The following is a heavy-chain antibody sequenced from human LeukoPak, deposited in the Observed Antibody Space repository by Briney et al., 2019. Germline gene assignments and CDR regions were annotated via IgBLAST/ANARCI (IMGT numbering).Heavy chain of an antibody. Sequence: ASVKVSCKASGYTFTSYYMHWVRQAPGQGLEWMGWMNPNSGNTGYAQKFQGRVTMTRNTSISTAYMELSSLRSEDTAVYYCARGEAYGEVDYWGQGTLVTVSS. CDR2: MNPNSGNT. J-gene: IGHJ4*02. CDR1: GYTFTSYY. V-gene: IGHV1-8*02. CDR3: ARGEAYGEVDY. D-gene: IGHD4-17*01.